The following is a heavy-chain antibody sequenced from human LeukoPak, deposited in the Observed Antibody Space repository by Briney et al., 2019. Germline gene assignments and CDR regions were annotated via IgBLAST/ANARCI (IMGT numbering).Heavy chain of an antibody. CDR3: ARDLLKQWLVHDAFDI. Sequence: SVKVSCKASGGTFSSYAISWVRPAPGQGLEWMGRIIPILGIANYAQKFQGRVTITADKSTSTAYMELSSLRSEDTAVYYCARDLLKQWLVHDAFDIWGQGTMVTVSS. V-gene: IGHV1-69*04. D-gene: IGHD6-19*01. J-gene: IGHJ3*02. CDR2: IIPILGIA. CDR1: GGTFSSYA.